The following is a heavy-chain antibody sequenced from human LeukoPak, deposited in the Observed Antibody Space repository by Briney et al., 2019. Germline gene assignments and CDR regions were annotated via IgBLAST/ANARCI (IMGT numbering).Heavy chain of an antibody. CDR2: ISRSGSTK. D-gene: IGHD2-15*01. CDR3: ARVLRYCSGGNCYSGGLGYMDV. CDR1: GFTFSDYN. Sequence: GSLRLSCAASGFTFSDYNMRWIRQAPGKGLEWVSSISRSGSTKSDADSVQGRFTISRDNAKNSLFLQMNSLRAEDTAVYYCARVLRYCSGGNCYSGGLGYMDVWGKGTTVTISS. V-gene: IGHV3-11*01. J-gene: IGHJ6*03.